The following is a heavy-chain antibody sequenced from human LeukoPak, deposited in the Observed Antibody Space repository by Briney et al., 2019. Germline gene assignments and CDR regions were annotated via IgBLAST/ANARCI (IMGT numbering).Heavy chain of an antibody. Sequence: GGSLRLSCAASGFTFSSYAMSWVRQTPGKGLEWVSAISGSGGSTYYADSVKGRFTISRDNSKNTLYLQMNSLRAEDTAVYYCAKDQSMIVVVLPFFDYWGQGTLVTVSS. V-gene: IGHV3-23*01. J-gene: IGHJ4*02. CDR1: GFTFSSYA. CDR3: AKDQSMIVVVLPFFDY. D-gene: IGHD3-22*01. CDR2: ISGSGGST.